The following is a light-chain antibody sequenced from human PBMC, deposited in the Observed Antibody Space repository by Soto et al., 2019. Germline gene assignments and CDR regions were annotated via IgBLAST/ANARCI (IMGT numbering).Light chain of an antibody. J-gene: IGKJ2*01. V-gene: IGKV1-17*02. CDR2: AAS. CDR1: QGITTN. CDR3: QQGTALMYT. Sequence: DIQMTQSPSSLSASVGDRVTITCRASQGITTNLGWYQQKPGKAPKLLIFAASTLQSGVPPRFIGSGSGTDFTLTISNLQPEDFATYYCQQGTALMYTFGQGTKLEIK.